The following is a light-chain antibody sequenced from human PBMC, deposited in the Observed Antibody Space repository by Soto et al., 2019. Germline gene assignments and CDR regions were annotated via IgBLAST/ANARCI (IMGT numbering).Light chain of an antibody. Sequence: QPVLTQPPSVSGAPGQRVTISCTGSSPNLGTGYDVHWYQQLPGTAPKLLIYGNNKRPSGVPDRFSGSKSGTSASLAITGLRAEDEADYYCQSFDSSLTGSVFGGGTKLTVL. CDR2: GNN. V-gene: IGLV1-40*01. CDR1: SPNLGTGYD. J-gene: IGLJ3*02. CDR3: QSFDSSLTGSV.